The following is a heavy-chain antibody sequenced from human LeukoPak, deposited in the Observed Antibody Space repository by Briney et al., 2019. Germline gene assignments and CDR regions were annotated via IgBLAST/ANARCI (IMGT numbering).Heavy chain of an antibody. D-gene: IGHD3-3*01. V-gene: IGHV3-23*01. CDR2: ISGSGGST. Sequence: PGGSLRLSCAASGFTFSSYAMSWVRQAPGKGLEWVSAISGSGGSTYYADSVKGRFTISRDNSKNTLYLQMNSLRAEDTAVYYCAKLVPSDDFWNGYLGWFDPWGQGTLVTVSS. J-gene: IGHJ5*02. CDR3: AKLVPSDDFWNGYLGWFDP. CDR1: GFTFSSYA.